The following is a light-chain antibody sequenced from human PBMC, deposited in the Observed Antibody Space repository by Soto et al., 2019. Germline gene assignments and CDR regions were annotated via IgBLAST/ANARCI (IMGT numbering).Light chain of an antibody. V-gene: IGLV1-40*01. J-gene: IGLJ7*01. CDR1: RSNIGAGYD. CDR3: QAYDTSLSGYV. Sequence: QSVLTQPPSVSGAPGQRVTISCTGSRSNIGAGYDVNWYQHVPGTAPKLLIYRNRNRPSGVPDRISGSKSGTSASLAITGLQAEDEGDYYCQAYDTSLSGYVFGSGTQLTVL. CDR2: RNR.